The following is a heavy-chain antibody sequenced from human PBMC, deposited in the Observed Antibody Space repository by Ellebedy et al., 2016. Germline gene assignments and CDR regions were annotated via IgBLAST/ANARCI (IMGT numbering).Heavy chain of an antibody. Sequence: SETLSLTCNVSGDSISSYYWNWIRQPPGKGLEWIGFIYENGKTNYNPSLKSRVTISLDMSKNQFSLKLTSVTTADTAVYYCARDDGWIAVGYSPDAFDIWGQGTMVTVSS. CDR1: GDSISSYY. CDR3: ARDDGWIAVGYSPDAFDI. D-gene: IGHD5-12*01. J-gene: IGHJ3*02. CDR2: IYENGKT. V-gene: IGHV4-59*01.